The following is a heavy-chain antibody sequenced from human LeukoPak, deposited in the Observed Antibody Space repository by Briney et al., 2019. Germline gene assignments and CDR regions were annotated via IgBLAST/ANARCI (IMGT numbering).Heavy chain of an antibody. V-gene: IGHV3-7*03. J-gene: IGHJ4*02. D-gene: IGHD5-12*01. CDR2: IKQDGSEK. CDR3: VRDSYSGSDTAPDY. CDR1: GVTFSNYW. Sequence: PGGSLRLSCAASGVTFSNYWMSWVRQAPGKGLEWVANIKQDGSEKYYVDSVKGRFTISRDNAKNSVYLQMNSLRAGDTAMYYCVRDSYSGSDTAPDYWGQGTLVTISS.